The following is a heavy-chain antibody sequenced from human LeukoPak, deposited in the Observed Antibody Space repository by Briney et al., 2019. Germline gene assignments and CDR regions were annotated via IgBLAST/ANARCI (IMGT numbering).Heavy chain of an antibody. CDR3: AFCIGAPWYYFDY. CDR2: IIPIFGTA. Sequence: SVKVSCKASGGTFSSYAISWVRQAPGQGLEWMGGIIPIFGTANYAQKFQGRVTITADKSTSTAYMELSSLRSEDTAVYYCAFCIGAPWYYFDYWGQGTLVTVSS. J-gene: IGHJ4*02. CDR1: GGTFSSYA. D-gene: IGHD3-10*01. V-gene: IGHV1-69*06.